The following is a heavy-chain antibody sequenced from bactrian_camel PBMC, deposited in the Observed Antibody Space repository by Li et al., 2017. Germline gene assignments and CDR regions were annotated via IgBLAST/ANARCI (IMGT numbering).Heavy chain of an antibody. CDR2: IVSGGGTT. CDR3: AKRGFPRALGGALDA. CDR1: GFTFSSDT. J-gene: IGHJ3*01. V-gene: IGHV3S31*01. D-gene: IGHD3*01. Sequence: VQLVESGGGLVQPGGSLRLSCPASGFTFSSDTMSWVRQAPGKGLEWVSAIVSGGGTTYYADSVKGRFTISRDNAKNKLYLQLNSLKTEDTAMYYCAKRGFPRALGGALDAWGQGTQVTVS.